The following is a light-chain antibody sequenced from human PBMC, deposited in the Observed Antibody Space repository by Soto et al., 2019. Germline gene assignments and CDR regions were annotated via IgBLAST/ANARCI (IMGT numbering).Light chain of an antibody. Sequence: EIVLTQSPGTVSLSPGERATLSCRASQSVTSSYLAWYQQKPGQAPRLLIYGVSSRATGIPDRFSGSGAGTDFTLTISRLEPEDFAVYYCQQYGNSPKTFGQGTKVDIK. CDR1: QSVTSSY. J-gene: IGKJ1*01. CDR3: QQYGNSPKT. V-gene: IGKV3-20*01. CDR2: GVS.